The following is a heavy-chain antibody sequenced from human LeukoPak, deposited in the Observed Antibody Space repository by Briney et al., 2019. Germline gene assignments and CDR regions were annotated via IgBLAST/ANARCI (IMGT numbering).Heavy chain of an antibody. CDR3: AKDRGRIAAALWVVYYYYYMDV. V-gene: IGHV3-30*02. CDR1: GFTFINAW. Sequence: GGSLRLSCAASGFTFINAWMAWVRQAPGKGLEWVAFIRYDGSNKYYADSVKGRFTISRDNSKNTLYLQMNSLRAEDTAVYYCAKDRGRIAAALWVVYYYYYMDVWGKGTTVTISS. J-gene: IGHJ6*03. D-gene: IGHD6-13*01. CDR2: IRYDGSNK.